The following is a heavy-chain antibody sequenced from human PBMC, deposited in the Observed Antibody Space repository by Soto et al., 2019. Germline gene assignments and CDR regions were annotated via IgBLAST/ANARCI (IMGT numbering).Heavy chain of an antibody. CDR2: IDPSDSHT. J-gene: IGHJ6*02. D-gene: IGHD1-7*01. V-gene: IGHV5-10-1*01. CDR1: GDSFSSYW. CDR3: ARVDSNYALPRLGMDV. Sequence: GESLKISCKGSGDSFSSYWINWVRQMPGKGLEWMGRIDPSDSHTDYSPSFQGHVTISADKSINTAYLQWSSLRASDTAIYYCARVDSNYALPRLGMDVWGPGTTVTVSS.